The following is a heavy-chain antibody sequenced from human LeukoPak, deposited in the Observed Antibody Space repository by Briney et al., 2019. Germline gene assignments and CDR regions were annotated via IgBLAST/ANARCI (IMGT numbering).Heavy chain of an antibody. CDR2: IDRSGST. V-gene: IGHV4-34*01. CDR1: AVSFSGYY. D-gene: IGHD3-10*01. CDR3: ARHTVRFGELGHKYYFDY. J-gene: IGHJ4*02. Sequence: ASETLSLTCAVYAVSFSGYYWSWLPQPPGKGLMGSGDIDRSGSTYDNPSLKSRVSISVDTSTNQFSLKLSSVTAAATAVYYCARHTVRFGELGHKYYFDYWGQGTRVTVSS.